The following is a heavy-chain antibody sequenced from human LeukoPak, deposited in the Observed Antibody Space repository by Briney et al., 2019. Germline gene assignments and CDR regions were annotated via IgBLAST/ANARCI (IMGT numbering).Heavy chain of an antibody. J-gene: IGHJ5*02. D-gene: IGHD4-17*01. CDR1: GGSISSYY. CDR3: ARRGGYGDYEGFDP. Sequence: SETLSLTCTVSGGSISSYYWSWIRQPPGKGLEWIGYIYTSGSTNCNPSLKSRVTISVDTSKNQFSLKLSSVTAADTAVYYCARRGGYGDYEGFDPWGQGTLVTVSS. V-gene: IGHV4-4*09. CDR2: IYTSGST.